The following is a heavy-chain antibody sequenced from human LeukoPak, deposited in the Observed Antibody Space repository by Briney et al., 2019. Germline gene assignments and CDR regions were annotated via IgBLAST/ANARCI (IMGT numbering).Heavy chain of an antibody. V-gene: IGHV1-3*01. Sequence: PGGSLRLSCAASGYTFTSYAMHWVRQAPGQRLEWMGWINAGNGNTKYSQKFQGRVTITRDTSASTAYMELSSLRSEDTAVYYCARVGVTGHREDYWGQGTLVTVSS. CDR2: INAGNGNT. D-gene: IGHD3-10*01. J-gene: IGHJ4*02. CDR1: GYTFTSYA. CDR3: ARVGVTGHREDY.